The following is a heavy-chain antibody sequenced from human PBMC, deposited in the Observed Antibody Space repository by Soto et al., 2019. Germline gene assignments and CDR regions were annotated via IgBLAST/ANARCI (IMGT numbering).Heavy chain of an antibody. Sequence: SETLSLTCLITNASISRSNWWIWLRQPPGKGLEGIGEICHTGRTNYTPSLVSRVSMSIDNYNNRFVLRLISLSAADAAVYFCVSDEANHDILTGSSLGRAFDIWGQGTMVTVS. D-gene: IGHD3-9*01. J-gene: IGHJ3*02. CDR1: NASISRSNW. CDR3: VSDEANHDILTGSSLGRAFDI. CDR2: ICHTGRT. V-gene: IGHV4-4*02.